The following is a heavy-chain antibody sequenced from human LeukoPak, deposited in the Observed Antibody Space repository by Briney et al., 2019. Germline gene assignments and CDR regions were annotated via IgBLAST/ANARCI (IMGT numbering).Heavy chain of an antibody. D-gene: IGHD2-2*01. Sequence: GESLKISCRGSGYSFTTYWIGWVRQMPGKGLEWMGIIYPGDSDTRYTPSFQGQVTMSADKSINTAYLQWSSLKAPDTAMYYCARRQGCSSTSCPPDYWGQGTLVTVPP. CDR1: GYSFTTYW. CDR2: IYPGDSDT. CDR3: ARRQGCSSTSCPPDY. V-gene: IGHV5-51*01. J-gene: IGHJ4*02.